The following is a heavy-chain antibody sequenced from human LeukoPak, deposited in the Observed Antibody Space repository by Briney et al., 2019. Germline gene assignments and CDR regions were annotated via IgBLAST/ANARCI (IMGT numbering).Heavy chain of an antibody. CDR1: AFTYTSHS. Sequence: GGSLRLSCAASAFTYTSHSMHWVRQAPGKGLEWVTLISHDGSNKYYADSVKGRFTISRDNSKNMLYLQMNSLRVEDTAVYYCASSTDYGLRSPFYYFDYWGQGTLVTVSS. J-gene: IGHJ4*02. V-gene: IGHV3-30-3*01. CDR3: ASSTDYGLRSPFYYFDY. CDR2: ISHDGSNK. D-gene: IGHD4-17*01.